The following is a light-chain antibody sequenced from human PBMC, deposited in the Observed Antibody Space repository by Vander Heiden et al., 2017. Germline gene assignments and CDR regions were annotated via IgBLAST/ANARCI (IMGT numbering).Light chain of an antibody. CDR3: QHLNSYPIT. CDR2: AAS. V-gene: IGKV1-9*01. CDR1: QDIGSY. J-gene: IGKJ5*01. Sequence: DIQLTQSPSFLSASVGDSVTITCRASQDIGSYLAWYQQKPGKAPELLIYAASTLQSGVPSRFSGSGSDTEFTLTISSLQPEDFATYFCQHLNSYPITFGQGTRLEIQ.